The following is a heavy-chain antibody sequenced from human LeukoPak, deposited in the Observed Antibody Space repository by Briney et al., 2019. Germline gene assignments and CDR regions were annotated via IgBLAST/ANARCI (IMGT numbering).Heavy chain of an antibody. J-gene: IGHJ4*02. D-gene: IGHD4-23*01. CDR1: GGSFSGYY. V-gene: IGHV4-34*01. Sequence: SETLSLTCAVYGGSFSGYYWSWIRQPPGKGLEWIGEINHSGSTNYNPSLKSRVTISVDRSKNQFSLKLSSVTAADTAVYCCARLMAGYYGGGRQADYWGQGTLVTVSS. CDR3: ARLMAGYYGGGRQADY. CDR2: INHSGST.